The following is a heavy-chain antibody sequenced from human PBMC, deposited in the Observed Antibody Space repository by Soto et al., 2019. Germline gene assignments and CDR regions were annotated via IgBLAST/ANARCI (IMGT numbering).Heavy chain of an antibody. J-gene: IGHJ4*02. CDR3: AKAVFAFGSTMNFDF. CDR2: ISYYGSNK. D-gene: IGHD2-2*01. Sequence: GGSLRLSCAASGFSFSNYGMHWVRQAPGKGLEWVAVISYYGSNKYYADSVKGRFTFSRDNSKNTLYLQMNSLRAEDTAVYYCAKAVFAFGSTMNFDFWGQGTQVTVSS. CDR1: GFSFSNYG. V-gene: IGHV3-30*18.